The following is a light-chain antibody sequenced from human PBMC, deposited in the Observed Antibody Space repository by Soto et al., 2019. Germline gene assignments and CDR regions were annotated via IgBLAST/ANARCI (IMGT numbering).Light chain of an antibody. J-gene: IGKJ4*01. V-gene: IGKV3-15*01. CDR1: QSVSSD. CDR3: QQYNNWPLT. Sequence: EIVMTQSPATLSVFPGERVTLSCRASQSVSSDLAWYQQKPGQAPRLLIYAASTRGTGIPARFSGSGSGTEFTLTISSLQSEDFAVYFCQQYNNWPLTFGGGTKVEIK. CDR2: AAS.